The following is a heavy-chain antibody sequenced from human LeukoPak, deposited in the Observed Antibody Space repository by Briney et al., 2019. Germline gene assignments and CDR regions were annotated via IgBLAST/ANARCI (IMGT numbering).Heavy chain of an antibody. CDR1: GYIFTSNW. CDR3: ARRQVVVSATREDWFDL. D-gene: IGHD2-15*01. CDR2: IYPGDSDT. J-gene: IGHJ5*02. Sequence: GESLKISCKGSGYIFTSNWIGWVRQMPGKGLEWMGFIYPGDSDTRYSPSFQGQVTISADKSISTAYLQWSSLKASDNAMYYCARRQVVVSATREDWFDLWGQGTLVTVSS. V-gene: IGHV5-51*01.